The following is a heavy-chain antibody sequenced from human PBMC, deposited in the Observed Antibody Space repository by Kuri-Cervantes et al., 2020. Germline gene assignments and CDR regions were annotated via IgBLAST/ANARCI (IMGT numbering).Heavy chain of an antibody. J-gene: IGHJ4*02. D-gene: IGHD4/OR15-4a*01. CDR3: ARDKPDDDYGTTFDY. CDR2: ISNTGGTI. Sequence: GESLKISCAASGFTFSDYYMSWIRQAPGKGLEWVSYISNTGGTIYYADSVKGRFTITRDNAKNSLHLQMNSLRAEDTAVYCCARDKPDDDYGTTFDYWGQGTPVTVSS. V-gene: IGHV3-11*01. CDR1: GFTFSDYY.